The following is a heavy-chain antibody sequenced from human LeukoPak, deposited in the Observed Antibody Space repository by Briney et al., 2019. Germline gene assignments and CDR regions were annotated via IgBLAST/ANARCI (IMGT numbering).Heavy chain of an antibody. Sequence: PGGSLRLSCAASGFIFSSHGMHWVRQAPGKGLEWVAVIWYDGSNKYYADSAKGRFTISRDNSKNTLNLQMNSLRAEDTAVYYCARDSGGLSRVAATHRASNWFDPWGQGTLVTVSS. D-gene: IGHD2-15*01. J-gene: IGHJ5*02. CDR1: GFIFSSHG. CDR2: IWYDGSNK. V-gene: IGHV3-33*01. CDR3: ARDSGGLSRVAATHRASNWFDP.